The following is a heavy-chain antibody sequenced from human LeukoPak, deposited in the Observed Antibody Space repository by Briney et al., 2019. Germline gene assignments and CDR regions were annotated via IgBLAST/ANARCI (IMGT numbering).Heavy chain of an antibody. V-gene: IGHV4-39*01. J-gene: IGHJ4*02. D-gene: IGHD6-13*01. Sequence: SETLSLTCTVSGGSISSSSYYWGWIRQPPGKGLEWIGSIYYSGSTYYNPSLKSRVTISVDTSKNQFSLKLSSVTAADTAVYYCATTSRPPIAAAVDYWGQGTLVTVSS. CDR3: ATTSRPPIAAAVDY. CDR2: IYYSGST. CDR1: GGSISSSSYY.